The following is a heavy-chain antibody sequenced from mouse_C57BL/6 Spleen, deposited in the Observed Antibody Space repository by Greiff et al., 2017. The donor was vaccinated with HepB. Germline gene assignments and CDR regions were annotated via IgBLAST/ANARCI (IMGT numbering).Heavy chain of an antibody. CDR2: IWAGGST. CDR1: GYSLTRYG. V-gene: IGHV2-9*02. CDR3: DRSKYLARY. Sequence: QVQLQESGPGLVAPSQSLSITCTVYGYSLTRYGVHWVRQPPGKGLEWLGLIWAGGSTNYNWALMSRLSISIDNSTSLVFLIMNSLQTDDTALYYCDRSKYLARYWGQGTTLTVSS. J-gene: IGHJ2*01. D-gene: IGHD5-1*01.